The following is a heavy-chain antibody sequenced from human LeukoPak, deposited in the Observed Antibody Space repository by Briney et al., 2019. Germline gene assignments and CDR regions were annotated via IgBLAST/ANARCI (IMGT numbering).Heavy chain of an antibody. J-gene: IGHJ5*02. V-gene: IGHV1-69*05. D-gene: IGHD1-14*01. CDR1: GGSLDDFA. CDR3: AATSIIFNWFDP. CDR2: SVPMSDTK. Sequence: SVMVSCKASGGSLDDFAIIWVRQAPGHGLEWMGRSVPMSDTKDYAQKFQGRVTFTTDESTTTAHMELSNLSPEDTAVYYCAATSIIFNWFDPWGQGTLVTVSS.